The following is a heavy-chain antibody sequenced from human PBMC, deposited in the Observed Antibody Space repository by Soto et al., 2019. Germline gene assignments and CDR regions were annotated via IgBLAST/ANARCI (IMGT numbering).Heavy chain of an antibody. CDR1: GGSISSGGYY. Sequence: QVQLQESGPGLVKPSQTLSLTCTVSGGSISSGGYYWSWIRQHPRKGLEWIGYIYYSGSTYYNPSLESRVTISVDTSKNQFSLKLSPVTAADTAVYYCARDPLGGDYAIDYWGQGTLVTVSS. J-gene: IGHJ4*02. CDR2: IYYSGST. CDR3: ARDPLGGDYAIDY. V-gene: IGHV4-31*03. D-gene: IGHD4-17*01.